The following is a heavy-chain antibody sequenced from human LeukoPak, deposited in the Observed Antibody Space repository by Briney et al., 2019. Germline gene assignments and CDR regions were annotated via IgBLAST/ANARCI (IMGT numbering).Heavy chain of an antibody. D-gene: IGHD3-10*01. J-gene: IGHJ4*02. CDR2: IYYSGST. CDR3: ARPMYYYGSGSVDY. V-gene: IGHV4-39*01. CDR1: GGSISSYY. Sequence: SETLSLTCTVSGGSISSYYWGWIRQPPGKGLEWIGSIYYSGSTYYNPSLKSRVTISVDTSKNQFSLKLSSVTAADTAVYYCARPMYYYGSGSVDYWGQGTLVTVSS.